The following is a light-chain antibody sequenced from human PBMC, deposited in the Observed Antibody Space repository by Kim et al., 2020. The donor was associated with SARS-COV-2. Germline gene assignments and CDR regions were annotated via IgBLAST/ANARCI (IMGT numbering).Light chain of an antibody. J-gene: IGLJ3*02. CDR3: CSYTGSYTWL. Sequence: GQSVAISCTGTSSDIGAYNSVSWYQQHPGKAPKLIIDEVNKRPSGVPDRFSGSKSGNTASLTVSGLQPEDEADYYCCSYTGSYTWLFGGGTKVTVL. V-gene: IGLV2-11*03. CDR1: SSDIGAYNS. CDR2: EVN.